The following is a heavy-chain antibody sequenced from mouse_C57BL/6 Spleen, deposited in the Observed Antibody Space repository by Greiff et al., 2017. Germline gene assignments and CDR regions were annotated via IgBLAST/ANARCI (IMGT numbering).Heavy chain of an antibody. CDR3: ARDYSNRYWDFEV. CDR1: GYTFTSYW. CDR2: IDPSDSDT. V-gene: IGHV1-52*01. Sequence: QVQLQQPGAELVRPGSSVKLSCKASGYTFTSYWMPWVKQRPIQGLEWIGNIDPSDSDTHYNQKFKDKATLTVDKSSSTAYMQRSSLTSEDSAVYYSARDYSNRYWDFEVWGTGTTVTVSS. D-gene: IGHD2-5*01. J-gene: IGHJ1*03.